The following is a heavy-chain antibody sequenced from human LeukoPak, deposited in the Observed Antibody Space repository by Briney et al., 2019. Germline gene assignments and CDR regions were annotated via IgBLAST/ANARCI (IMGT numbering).Heavy chain of an antibody. CDR2: ISAYNGNT. V-gene: IGHV1-18*01. D-gene: IGHD4-23*01. J-gene: IGHJ4*02. CDR3: ARDSSYGGIFVCNY. CDR1: GGTFSSYA. Sequence: ASVKVSCKASGGTFSSYAISWVRQAPGQGLEWMGWISAYNGNTNYAQKLQGRVTMTTDTSTSTAYMELRSLRSDDTAVYYCARDSSYGGIFVCNYWGQGTLVTVSS.